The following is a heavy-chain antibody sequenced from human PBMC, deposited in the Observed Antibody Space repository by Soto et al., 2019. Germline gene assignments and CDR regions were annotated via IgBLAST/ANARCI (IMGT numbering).Heavy chain of an antibody. J-gene: IGHJ4*02. V-gene: IGHV3-30*04. CDR2: LSYDVRNK. Sequence: QVQLVESGGGVVQPGRSLRLSCAASGFTFSTYSMHWVRQAPGKGLEWVAVLSYDVRNKFYADSVKGRFTTSRDNAKNTLYLQMNSLTTEDTAVYYCAREHVAGYYNVLGYWGQGTLVTVSS. CDR3: AREHVAGYYNVLGY. CDR1: GFTFSTYS. D-gene: IGHD3-9*01.